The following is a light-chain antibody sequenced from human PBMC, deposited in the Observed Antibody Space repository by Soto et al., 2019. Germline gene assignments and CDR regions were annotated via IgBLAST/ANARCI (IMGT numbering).Light chain of an antibody. CDR1: QGISNY. V-gene: IGKV1-9*01. J-gene: IGKJ4*01. Sequence: DIQLTQSPYFLSASLGDRVTIHCLASQGISNYFAWYKRKPGKAPKRLIYAASTLQSGVPSRFSGSGSGTEFTLTISSLQPDDFATYYCQQLNSSPLTFGGGTKVEI. CDR3: QQLNSSPLT. CDR2: AAS.